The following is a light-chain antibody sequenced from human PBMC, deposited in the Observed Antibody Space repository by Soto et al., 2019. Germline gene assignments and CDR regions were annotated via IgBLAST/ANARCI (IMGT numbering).Light chain of an antibody. CDR1: QSVSSNY. V-gene: IGKV3-20*01. CDR2: GAS. Sequence: IVLTQSPGTLSLSPGDRATLSCRASQSVSSNYLGWYQQKPGQAPRLLLYGASSRAIGIPDRFSGSGSGTDFTLTISRLEPEDFAVYYCQQYDTSPPLTFGGVTKWIS. CDR3: QQYDTSPPLT. J-gene: IGKJ4*01.